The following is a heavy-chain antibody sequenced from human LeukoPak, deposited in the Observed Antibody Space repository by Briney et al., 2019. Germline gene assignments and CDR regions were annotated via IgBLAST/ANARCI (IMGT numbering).Heavy chain of an antibody. J-gene: IGHJ4*02. CDR2: INPNSGGT. V-gene: IGHV1-2*04. Sequence: GASVKVSCKASGYTFTGYYMHWVRQAPGQGLEWMGWINPNSGGTNYAQKFQGWVTMTRDTSISTAYMELSRLRSDDTAVYYCARASQEGLRLGELSFYKGEYYFDYWGQGTLVTVSS. D-gene: IGHD3-16*02. CDR3: ARASQEGLRLGELSFYKGEYYFDY. CDR1: GYTFTGYY.